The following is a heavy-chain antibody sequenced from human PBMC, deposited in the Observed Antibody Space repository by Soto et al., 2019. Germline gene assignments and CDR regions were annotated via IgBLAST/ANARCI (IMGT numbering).Heavy chain of an antibody. CDR3: ARGRDSSGWYRSFDY. CDR1: GGSFSGYY. J-gene: IGHJ4*02. D-gene: IGHD6-19*01. V-gene: IGHV4-34*01. CDR2: INHSGST. Sequence: QVQLQQWGAGLLKPSETLSLTCAVYGGSFSGYYWSWIRQPPGKGLEWIGEINHSGSTNYNPSLKSRVTISVDTSKNQFSLKLSSVTAADTAVYYCARGRDSSGWYRSFDYWGQGTLVTVSS.